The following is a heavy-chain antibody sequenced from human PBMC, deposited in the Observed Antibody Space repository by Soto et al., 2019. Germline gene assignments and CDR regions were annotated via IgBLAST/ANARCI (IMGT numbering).Heavy chain of an antibody. CDR3: TTDLWFGELLYPNDY. J-gene: IGHJ4*02. CDR2: IKSKTDGGTT. D-gene: IGHD3-10*01. CDR1: GFTFSNAW. Sequence: PGGSLRLSCAASGFTFSNAWMSWVRQAPGKGLEWVGRIKSKTDGGTTDYAAPVKGRFTISRDDSKNTLYLQMNSLKTEDTAVYYCTTDLWFGELLYPNDYGGQGTLVTVS. V-gene: IGHV3-15*01.